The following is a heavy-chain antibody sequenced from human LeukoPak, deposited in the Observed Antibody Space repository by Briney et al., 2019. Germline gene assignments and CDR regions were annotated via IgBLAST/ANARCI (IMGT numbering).Heavy chain of an antibody. CDR3: AKDYFSGMLSFPNWFDP. J-gene: IGHJ5*02. Sequence: GGSLRLSCAASGFTFSDYYMSWVRQAPGKGLEWVSAISGSGGSTYYADSVKGRFTISRDNSKNTLYLQMNSLRAEDTAVYYCAKDYFSGMLSFPNWFDPWGQGTLVTVSS. D-gene: IGHD2-8*01. CDR2: ISGSGGST. V-gene: IGHV3-23*01. CDR1: GFTFSDYY.